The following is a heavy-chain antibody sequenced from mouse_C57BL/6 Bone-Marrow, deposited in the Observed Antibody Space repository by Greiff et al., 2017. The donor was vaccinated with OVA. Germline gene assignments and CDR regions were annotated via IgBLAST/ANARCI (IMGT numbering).Heavy chain of an antibody. V-gene: IGHV1-81*01. CDR3: ARYYDGSSFPWFAY. J-gene: IGHJ3*01. CDR1: GYTFTSYG. CDR2: IYPRSGNT. Sequence: QVQLQQSGAELARPGASVKLSCKASGYTFTSYGISWVKQRTGQGLEWIGEIYPRSGNTYYNEKFKGQATLTADKSSSTAYMELRSLTSEDSAVYFCARYYDGSSFPWFAYWGQGTLVTVSA. D-gene: IGHD1-1*01.